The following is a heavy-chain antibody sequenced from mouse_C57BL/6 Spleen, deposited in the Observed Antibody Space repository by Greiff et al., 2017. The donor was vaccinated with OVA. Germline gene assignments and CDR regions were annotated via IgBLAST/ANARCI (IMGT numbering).Heavy chain of an antibody. D-gene: IGHD1-1*01. CDR2: IDPSDSYT. CDR1: GYTFTSYW. CDR3: ARGLTTEYYFDY. Sequence: QVQLKQPGAELVRPGTSVKLSCKASGYTFTSYWMHWVKQRPGQGLEWIGVIDPSDSYTNYNQKFKGKATLTVDTSSRTAYMQLSSLTSEDSAVYYCARGLTTEYYFDYWGQGTTLTVSS. V-gene: IGHV1-59*01. J-gene: IGHJ2*01.